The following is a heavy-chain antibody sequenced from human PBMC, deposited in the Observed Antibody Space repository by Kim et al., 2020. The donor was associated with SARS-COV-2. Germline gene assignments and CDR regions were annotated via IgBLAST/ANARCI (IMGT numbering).Heavy chain of an antibody. D-gene: IGHD3-10*01. CDR1: GGSISSSRYY. CDR3: ATGLGMVRGVDDAFDI. V-gene: IGHV4-39*01. CDR2: IYYSGST. J-gene: IGHJ3*02. Sequence: SETLSLTCTVSGGSISSSRYYWGWIRQPPGKGLEWIGSIYYSGSTYYNPSLKSRVTISVDTSKNQLSLKLSSVTAADTAVYYCATGLGMVRGVDDAFDIWGQGTMVTVSS.